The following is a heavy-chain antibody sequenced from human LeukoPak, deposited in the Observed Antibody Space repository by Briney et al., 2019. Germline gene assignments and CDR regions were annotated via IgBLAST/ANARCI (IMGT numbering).Heavy chain of an antibody. Sequence: SETLSLTCSVSGGSIISSNYYWGWIRQPPGKGLEWIGSIYQSGSGSSYYNPSLKSRVTISGDTSKNQFVLRLSSVTAADTAVYYCASTFRFLPYRRFDYWGQGTLVTVPS. CDR1: GGSIISSNYY. CDR2: IYQSGSGSS. J-gene: IGHJ4*02. V-gene: IGHV4-39*01. D-gene: IGHD3-3*01. CDR3: ASTFRFLPYRRFDY.